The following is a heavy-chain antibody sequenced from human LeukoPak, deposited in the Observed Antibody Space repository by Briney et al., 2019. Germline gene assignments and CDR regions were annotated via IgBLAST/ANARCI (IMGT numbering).Heavy chain of an antibody. CDR1: GGTFSSYA. Sequence: SVKVSCKASGGTFSSYAISWVRQAPGQGLEWMGGIIPIFGTANYAQKFQGRVTITADESTSTAYMELSSLRSEDTAVYYCAREGSTDYYFDYWGQGTLVTVSS. CDR2: IIPIFGTA. CDR3: AREGSTDYYFDY. D-gene: IGHD3/OR15-3a*01. J-gene: IGHJ4*02. V-gene: IGHV1-69*13.